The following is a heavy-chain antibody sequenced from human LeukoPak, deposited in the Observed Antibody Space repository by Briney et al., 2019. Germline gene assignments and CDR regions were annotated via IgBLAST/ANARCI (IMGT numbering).Heavy chain of an antibody. CDR1: GSTFSSHT. CDR2: ISSTSSVI. Sequence: GGSLRLSCAASGSTFSSHTMNWVRQAPGKGLEWVSYISSTSSVIYYADSVKGRFTISRDNAKNSLYLQMNSLRADDTAVYYCARQETSSYNGAFDIWGQGTMVTVSS. D-gene: IGHD1-26*01. V-gene: IGHV3-48*04. J-gene: IGHJ3*02. CDR3: ARQETSSYNGAFDI.